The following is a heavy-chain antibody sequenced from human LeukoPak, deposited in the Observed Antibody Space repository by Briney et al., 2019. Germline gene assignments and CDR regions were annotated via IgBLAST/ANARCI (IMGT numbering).Heavy chain of an antibody. CDR2: IYYTGST. D-gene: IGHD3-3*01. J-gene: IGHJ3*02. CDR1: GGSISSNF. Sequence: SETLSLTCTVSGGSISSNFWAWIRQPPGKGLEWIGYIYYTGSTNYNPSLKSRVSISIDTSKTQFSLNLTSVTAADTAVYYCARLAQVGVVTDDAFDIWGQGTMVTVSS. CDR3: ARLAQVGVVTDDAFDI. V-gene: IGHV4-59*01.